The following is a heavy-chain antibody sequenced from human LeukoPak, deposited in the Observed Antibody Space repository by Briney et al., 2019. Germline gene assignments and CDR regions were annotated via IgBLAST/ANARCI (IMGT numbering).Heavy chain of an antibody. Sequence: PGGSLRLSCAASGFTFSSYAMSWVRQAPGKGLEWVSAISGSGGSTYYADSVKGRFTISRDNSKNTLYLQMNSLRAEDTAVYYCARGRPLLWFGDSAFDYWGQGTLVTVSS. CDR1: GFTFSSYA. CDR2: ISGSGGST. V-gene: IGHV3-23*01. CDR3: ARGRPLLWFGDSAFDY. D-gene: IGHD3-10*01. J-gene: IGHJ4*02.